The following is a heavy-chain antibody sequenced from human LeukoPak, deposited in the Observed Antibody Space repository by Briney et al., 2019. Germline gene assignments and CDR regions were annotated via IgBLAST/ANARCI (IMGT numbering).Heavy chain of an antibody. CDR1: GGSISSYY. CDR2: IYYTGST. V-gene: IGHV4-59*01. D-gene: IGHD3-22*01. J-gene: IGHJ4*02. Sequence: SETLSLTCTVSGGSISSYYWSWIRQPPGKGLEWIGYIYYTGSTKYNPSLQSRVTISVDKSENQFSLNLYSVTAADTAVYYCARVGYYDSSGYLDYWGQGTQVTVSS. CDR3: ARVGYYDSSGYLDY.